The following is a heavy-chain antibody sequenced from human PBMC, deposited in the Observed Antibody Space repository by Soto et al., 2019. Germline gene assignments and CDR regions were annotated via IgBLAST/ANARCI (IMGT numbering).Heavy chain of an antibody. J-gene: IGHJ6*03. V-gene: IGHV3-53*04. CDR1: GFTVSSNY. Sequence: EVQLVESGGGLVQPGGSLRLSCAASGFTVSSNYMSWVRQAPGKGLEWVSVIYSGGSTYYADSVKGRFTISRHNSKNTLYLQMNSLRAEDTAVYYCARSSGYSGYDTYYYYYMDVWGKGTPVTVSS. CDR3: ARSSGYSGYDTYYYYYMDV. D-gene: IGHD5-12*01. CDR2: IYSGGST.